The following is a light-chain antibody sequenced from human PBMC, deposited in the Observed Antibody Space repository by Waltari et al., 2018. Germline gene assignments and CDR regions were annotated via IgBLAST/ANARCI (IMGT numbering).Light chain of an antibody. J-gene: IGKJ4*01. Sequence: DIQMTQSPSTLSASVGDRVTITCLASQSISNWLAWYQQKPGKAPNLLIYKASTLESGVPSRFSGSGSGTEFTLTISSLQPDDFATYYCQQYNSYSLLTFGGGTKVEIK. CDR1: QSISNW. V-gene: IGKV1-5*03. CDR2: KAS. CDR3: QQYNSYSLLT.